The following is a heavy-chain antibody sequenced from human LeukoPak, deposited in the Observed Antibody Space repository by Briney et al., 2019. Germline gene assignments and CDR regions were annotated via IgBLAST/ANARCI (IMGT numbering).Heavy chain of an antibody. CDR2: ISSSSSYI. Sequence: GGSLTLSCQASGFTFSSYSMNWVRQAPGKGLEWVSSISSSSSYIYYADSVKGRFTISRDNAKNSLYLQMNSLRAEDTAVYYCARVGDSGYASYYFDYWGQGTLVTVSS. CDR1: GFTFSSYS. V-gene: IGHV3-21*01. D-gene: IGHD5-12*01. CDR3: ARVGDSGYASYYFDY. J-gene: IGHJ4*02.